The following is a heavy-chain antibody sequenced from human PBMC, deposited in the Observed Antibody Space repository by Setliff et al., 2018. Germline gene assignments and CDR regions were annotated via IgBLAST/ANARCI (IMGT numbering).Heavy chain of an antibody. CDR2: IYSGTI. J-gene: IGHJ4*02. V-gene: IGHV3-11*04. Sequence: GGSLRLSCAASGFTLSDNYMTWIRQAPGKGLEWVSYIYSGTIYYANSVKDRFTISRDNAKNSLYLQMNSLRAEDTAVYYCARDNLPFNVRIIVVVPAATGLWTGFDYWGQGTLVTVSS. CDR1: GFTLSDNY. CDR3: ARDNLPFNVRIIVVVPAATGLWTGFDY. D-gene: IGHD2-2*01.